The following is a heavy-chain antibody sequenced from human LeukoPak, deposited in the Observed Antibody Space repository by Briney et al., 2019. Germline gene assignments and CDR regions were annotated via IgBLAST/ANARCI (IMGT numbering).Heavy chain of an antibody. CDR3: ARERGRGYSYSKGFDY. D-gene: IGHD5-18*01. CDR2: IYYSGST. Sequence: PSETLSLTRTVSGGSISSYYWSWIRQPPGKGLEWIGYIYYSGSTNYNPSLKSRVTISVDTSKNQFSLKLSSVTAADTAAYYCARERGRGYSYSKGFDYWGQGTLVTVSS. CDR1: GGSISSYY. J-gene: IGHJ4*02. V-gene: IGHV4-59*01.